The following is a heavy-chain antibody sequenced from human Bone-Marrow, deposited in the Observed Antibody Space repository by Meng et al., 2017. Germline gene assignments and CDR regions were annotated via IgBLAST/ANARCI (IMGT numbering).Heavy chain of an antibody. Sequence: QGRRRESGRGVVKPSGTLSLTCAVSGGSISSSNWWSWVRQPPGKGLEWIGEIYHSGSTNYNPSLKSRVTISVDKSKNQFSLKLSSVTAADTAVYYCARDLVRTAMVGVFDYWGQGTLVTVSS. V-gene: IGHV4-4*02. CDR3: ARDLVRTAMVGVFDY. CDR2: IYHSGST. J-gene: IGHJ4*02. CDR1: GGSISSSNW. D-gene: IGHD5-18*01.